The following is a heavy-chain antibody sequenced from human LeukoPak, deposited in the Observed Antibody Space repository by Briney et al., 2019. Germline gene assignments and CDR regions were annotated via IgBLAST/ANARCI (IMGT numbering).Heavy chain of an antibody. V-gene: IGHV1-69*05. D-gene: IGHD1-7*01. Sequence: ASVKVSCKASGGTFSSYAISWVRQAPGQGLEWMGGIIPIFGTANYAQKFQGRVTITTDESTSTAYMELSSLRSEDTAVYYCARGDRVTGTYFDYWGQETLVTVSS. CDR1: GGTFSSYA. CDR3: ARGDRVTGTYFDY. J-gene: IGHJ4*02. CDR2: IIPIFGTA.